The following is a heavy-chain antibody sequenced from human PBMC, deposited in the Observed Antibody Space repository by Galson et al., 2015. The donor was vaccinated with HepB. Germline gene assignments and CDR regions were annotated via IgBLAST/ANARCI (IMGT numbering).Heavy chain of an antibody. V-gene: IGHV3-48*01. J-gene: IGHJ5*02. CDR1: GFTFSTYR. Sequence: SLRLSCAASGFTFSTYRMHWVRPAPGKGLEWVSYVSSTSGTIYYADSVKGRFTISRDNAQNSLFLQMKSVRAEDTAVDYCARAVGIAAAGTARFDPWGQGTLVTVSS. D-gene: IGHD6-13*01. CDR3: ARAVGIAAAGTARFDP. CDR2: VSSTSGTI.